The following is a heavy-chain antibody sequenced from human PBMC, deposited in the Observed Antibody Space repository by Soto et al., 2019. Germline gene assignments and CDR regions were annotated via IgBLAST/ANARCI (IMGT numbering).Heavy chain of an antibody. J-gene: IGHJ6*03. D-gene: IGHD3-10*01. CDR1: GGSFSGYQ. CDR3: ARGLILWFGELSRRGGYYYCMDV. Sequence: QVQLQQWGAGLLKPSETLSLTCAVYGGSFSGYQWTWIRQTPGKGLEWIGEINDSGNINYNPSLRSRVTTFLDTPKEQISLELCTVTAADTAVYFCARGLILWFGELSRRGGYYYCMDVWGKGTTVTVSS. CDR2: INDSGNI. V-gene: IGHV4-34*01.